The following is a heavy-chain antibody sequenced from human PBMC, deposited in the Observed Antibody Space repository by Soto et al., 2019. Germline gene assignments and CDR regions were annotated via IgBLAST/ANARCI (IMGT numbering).Heavy chain of an antibody. J-gene: IGHJ4*02. CDR2: ISGSGGST. Sequence: GGSLRLSCAASGFTFSSYAMSWVRQAPGKGLEWVSAISGSGGSTYYADSVKGRFTISRDNAKNTVYLQMSSLRGDDTAVYYCARGALGSYYFDYRGQRTLDTVSS. V-gene: IGHV3-23*01. CDR1: GFTFSSYA. CDR3: ARGALGSYYFDY. D-gene: IGHD1-26*01.